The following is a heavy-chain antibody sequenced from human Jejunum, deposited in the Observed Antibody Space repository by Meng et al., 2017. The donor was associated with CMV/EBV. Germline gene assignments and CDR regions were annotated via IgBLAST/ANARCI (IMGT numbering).Heavy chain of an antibody. V-gene: IGHV3-11*04. D-gene: IGHD3-22*01. CDR2: ISSSGSTI. Sequence: FSDYYMSWIGQGPGKGLEWVSYISSSGSTIYYADSVKGRFTISRDNAKNSLYLQMNSLRAEDTAVYYCAREARYYDSSGTSSGMDVWGQGTTVTVSS. J-gene: IGHJ6*02. CDR3: AREARYYDSSGTSSGMDV. CDR1: FSDYY.